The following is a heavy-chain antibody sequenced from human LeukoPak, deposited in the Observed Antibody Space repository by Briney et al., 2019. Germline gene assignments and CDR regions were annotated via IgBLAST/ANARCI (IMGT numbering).Heavy chain of an antibody. V-gene: IGHV1-24*01. J-gene: IGHJ4*02. CDR1: GYTLTELS. Sequence: ASVKVSCKVSGYTLTELSVHWVRQAPGKGLEWMGTFDPEDGETIYAQKFQGRVTMTEDTSTDTAYMELSSLRSEDTAVYYCAAKKYSGSYWPSPDYWGQGTLVTVSS. CDR2: FDPEDGET. D-gene: IGHD1-26*01. CDR3: AAKKYSGSYWPSPDY.